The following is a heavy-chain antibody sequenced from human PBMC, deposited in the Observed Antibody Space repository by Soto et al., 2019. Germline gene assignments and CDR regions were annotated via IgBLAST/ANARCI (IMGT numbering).Heavy chain of an antibody. CDR2: FSLSGTT. CDR3: ARGMTPPGAPAWYYFYS. V-gene: IGHV4-4*07. CDR1: GASITGSSY. D-gene: IGHD2-8*02. Sequence: QVQLQESGPGLMKPSETLSLTCTVSGASITGSSYWSWIRQPAGKGLEWIGRFSLSGTTNYNPSLRSRVTMSADVSKNQFSLRLTSVTAADTALYYCARGMTPPGAPAWYYFYSWGQGTLVTVSA. J-gene: IGHJ4*02.